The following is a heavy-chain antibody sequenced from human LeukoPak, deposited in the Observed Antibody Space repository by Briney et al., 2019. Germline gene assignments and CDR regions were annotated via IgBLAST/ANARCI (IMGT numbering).Heavy chain of an antibody. CDR3: ARGGDYDYYYYYGMGV. CDR1: GFTFSSYW. V-gene: IGHV3-7*01. Sequence: GGSLRLSCAASGFTFSSYWMSWVRQAPGKGLEWVANIKQDGSEKYYVDSVKGRFTISRDNAKNSLYLQMNSLRAEDTAVYYCARGGDYDYYYYYGMGVWGQGTTVTVSS. CDR2: IKQDGSEK. J-gene: IGHJ6*02. D-gene: IGHD4-17*01.